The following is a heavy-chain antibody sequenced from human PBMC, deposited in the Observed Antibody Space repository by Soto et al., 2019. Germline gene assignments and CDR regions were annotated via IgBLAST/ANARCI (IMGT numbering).Heavy chain of an antibody. J-gene: IGHJ6*02. Sequence: ASVKVSCKASGGTFSSSGFSWVRQAPGQGLEWMGMIVPSLDTTNYAQKFQARVTITADEVTSTAYMELRSLRSEDTAVYYCARWPQPRYTADPYAVDVWGQGTRVTVSS. CDR1: GGTFSSSG. CDR3: ARWPQPRYTADPYAVDV. CDR2: IVPSLDTT. V-gene: IGHV1-69*11. D-gene: IGHD3-16*02.